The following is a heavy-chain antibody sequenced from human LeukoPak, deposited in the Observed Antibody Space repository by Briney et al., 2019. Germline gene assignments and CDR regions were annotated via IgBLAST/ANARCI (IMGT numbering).Heavy chain of an antibody. CDR3: VQDWAWGAFGS. Sequence: GGTLRLSCAASGFTFSSYGMSWVRQAPGKGLEWVSAISGSGGSTYYADSVKGRFTISRDNSKNTLYLQMNSLRAEDTAVYYCVQDWAWGAFGSWGQGTLVTVSS. D-gene: IGHD7-27*01. V-gene: IGHV3-23*01. CDR1: GFTFSSYG. CDR2: ISGSGGST. J-gene: IGHJ4*02.